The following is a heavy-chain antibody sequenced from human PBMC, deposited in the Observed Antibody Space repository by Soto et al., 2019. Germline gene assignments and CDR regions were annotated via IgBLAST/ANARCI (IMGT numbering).Heavy chain of an antibody. CDR2: ISYDGSNK. V-gene: IGHV3-30*18. J-gene: IGHJ4*02. Sequence: GGSLRLSCAASGFTFSSYGMHWVRQSPGKGLEWVAVISYDGSNKYYADSVKGRFTISRDNSKNTLYLQMNSLRAEDTAVYYCAKGVVPDYWGQGTLVTVSS. CDR3: AKGVVPDY. D-gene: IGHD2-15*01. CDR1: GFTFSSYG.